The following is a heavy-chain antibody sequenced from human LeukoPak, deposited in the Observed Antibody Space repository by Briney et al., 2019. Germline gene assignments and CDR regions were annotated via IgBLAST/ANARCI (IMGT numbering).Heavy chain of an antibody. CDR2: ISSSGSTI. D-gene: IGHD3-3*01. J-gene: IGHJ4*02. CDR1: GFTFSDYY. CDR3: ARSDTYDFWSGYYFYFDY. V-gene: IGHV3-11*01. Sequence: GGSLRLSCAASGFTFSDYYMSWIRQAPGKGLEWVSYISSSGSTIYYADSVKGRFTISRDNAKNSLYLQMNSLRAEDTAVYYYARSDTYDFWSGYYFYFDYWGQGTLVTVSS.